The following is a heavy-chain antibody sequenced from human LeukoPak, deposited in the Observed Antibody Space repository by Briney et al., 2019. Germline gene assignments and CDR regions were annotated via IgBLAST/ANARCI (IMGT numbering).Heavy chain of an antibody. CDR1: GGSFSGYY. D-gene: IGHD3-22*01. J-gene: IGHJ4*02. Sequence: SETLSLTCAVYGGSFSGYYWCWIRQPPGKGLEWIGEINHSGSTNYNPSLKRRVTISVDTSKNQFSLKLSSVTAADTAVYYCASHNSSGYSPHFDYWGQGTLVTVSS. V-gene: IGHV4-34*01. CDR3: ASHNSSGYSPHFDY. CDR2: INHSGST.